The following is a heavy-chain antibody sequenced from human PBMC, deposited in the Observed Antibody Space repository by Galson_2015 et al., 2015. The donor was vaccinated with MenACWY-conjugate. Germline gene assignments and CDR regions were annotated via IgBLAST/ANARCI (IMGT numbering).Heavy chain of an antibody. Sequence: SLRLSCAASGFTFASFAMSWVRQAPGKGLEWVSSITGSSGSISSADSVKGRFTISRDNFQNILYLQMNSLRDEDTAIYYCAKVGLELLPIPYYFDSWGQGTLLAVSS. CDR3: AKVGLELLPIPYYFDS. D-gene: IGHD2-15*01. J-gene: IGHJ4*02. CDR2: ITGSSGSI. V-gene: IGHV3-23*01. CDR1: GFTFASFA.